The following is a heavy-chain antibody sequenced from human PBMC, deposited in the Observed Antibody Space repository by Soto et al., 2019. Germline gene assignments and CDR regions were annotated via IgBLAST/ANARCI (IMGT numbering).Heavy chain of an antibody. V-gene: IGHV4-30-2*01. J-gene: IGHJ5*02. Sequence: PSETLSLTCAVSGGSISSGGYSWSWIRQPPGKGLEWIGYIYHSGSTYYNPSLKSRVTISVDRSKNQFSPKLSSVTAADTAVYYCARARTVTTLAWFDPWGQGTLVTVSS. CDR1: GGSISSGGYS. CDR3: ARARTVTTLAWFDP. CDR2: IYHSGST. D-gene: IGHD4-4*01.